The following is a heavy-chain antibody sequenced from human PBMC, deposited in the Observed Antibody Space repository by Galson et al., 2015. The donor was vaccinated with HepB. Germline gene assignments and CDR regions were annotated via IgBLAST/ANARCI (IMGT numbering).Heavy chain of an antibody. CDR3: ARGAIATADKNFFMDV. D-gene: IGHD2-2*01. Sequence: SLRLSCAASGFSFSTYSMNWVRLAAGKGLEWISFISGSGACIYYADSVRGRFTVYRDNAENSLFLQMNSLTAEDTAVYYCARGAIATADKNFFMDVWGKGTTVTVSS. J-gene: IGHJ6*03. V-gene: IGHV3-21*01. CDR2: ISGSGACI. CDR1: GFSFSTYS.